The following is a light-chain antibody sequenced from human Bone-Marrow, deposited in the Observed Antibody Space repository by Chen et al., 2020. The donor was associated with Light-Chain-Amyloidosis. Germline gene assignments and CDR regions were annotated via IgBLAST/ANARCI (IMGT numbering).Light chain of an antibody. CDR2: DDS. Sequence: SYVLTQPSSVSVAPGQTATIACGGNNIGSTSVHWYQQTPGQAPLLVVYDDSDRPSGIPARVSGCSSGNSATMTISGVEAGDECDYYRQVWDRSSDRPVFGGGTQLTVL. V-gene: IGLV3-21*02. CDR1: NIGSTS. CDR3: QVWDRSSDRPV. J-gene: IGLJ7*01.